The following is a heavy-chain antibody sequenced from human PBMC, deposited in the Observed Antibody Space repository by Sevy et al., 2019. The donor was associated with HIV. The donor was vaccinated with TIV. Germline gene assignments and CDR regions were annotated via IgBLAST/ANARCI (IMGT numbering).Heavy chain of an antibody. D-gene: IGHD6-25*01. J-gene: IGHJ4*02. CDR3: ARYRSGWALGDY. V-gene: IGHV3-7*03. CDR2: IHQDGSAK. CDR1: GFTFSSFW. Sequence: GGSLRLSCAASGFTFSSFWMTWVRQAPGKGLEWVANIHQDGSAKYYVDSVKGRFTISRDNAENSLCLQMNSLRAEDTAVYYCARYRSGWALGDYWGQGTLVTVSS.